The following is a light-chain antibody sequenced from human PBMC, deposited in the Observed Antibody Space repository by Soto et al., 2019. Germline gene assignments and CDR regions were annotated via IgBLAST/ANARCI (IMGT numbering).Light chain of an antibody. V-gene: IGKV3-20*01. J-gene: IGKJ1*01. Sequence: EIVLTQSPGTLSLSPGERATLSCRASQSVSSSNLAWYQQKPGQAPRLLIYDASSGATGIPDRFSGSGSGTDFTLTISRLEPEDFPVYYCQQYSSSPRTFGQGTKVEIK. CDR1: QSVSSSN. CDR3: QQYSSSPRT. CDR2: DAS.